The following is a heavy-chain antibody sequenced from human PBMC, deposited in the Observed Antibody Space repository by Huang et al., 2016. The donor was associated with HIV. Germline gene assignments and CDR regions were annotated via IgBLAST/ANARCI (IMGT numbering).Heavy chain of an antibody. Sequence: QVQLVQSGAEVKKPGASVKVSCAASNYNFGSHGISWVRQAPGQGLEWMGWSSVSNGDTKYEQKFQGRVTMTRETSTRTADMELTSPRFDDTAVYYCARSGFGVVITTTLDYYYMDVWGTGTTVTVSS. CDR3: ARSGFGVVITTTLDYYYMDV. CDR1: NYNFGSHG. CDR2: SSVSNGDT. V-gene: IGHV1-18*01. D-gene: IGHD3-3*01. J-gene: IGHJ6*03.